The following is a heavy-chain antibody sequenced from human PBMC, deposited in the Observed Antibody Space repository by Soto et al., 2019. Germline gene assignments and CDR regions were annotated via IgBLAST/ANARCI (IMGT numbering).Heavy chain of an antibody. CDR1: GGSLRPYS. D-gene: IGHD5-18*01. J-gene: IGHJ6*02. CDR3: ARDQGYSYGYYYGMDG. CDR2: IYHSGST. Sequence: LVTLWLTCGVSGGSLRPYSWRWFRRPPGKGMEWIGEIYHSGSTNYNPSLKSRVTISVDTSKNQFYMKLSSVTAADTAVYYCARDQGYSYGYYYGMDGWGQGTTVT. V-gene: IGHV4-34*01.